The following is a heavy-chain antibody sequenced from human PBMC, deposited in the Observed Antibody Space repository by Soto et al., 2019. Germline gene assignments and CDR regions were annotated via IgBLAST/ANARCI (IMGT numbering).Heavy chain of an antibody. CDR2: INGGNSDT. D-gene: IGHD4-17*01. J-gene: IGHJ4*02. CDR1: GYTFTTSA. Sequence: QVQLVQSGAEETKPGASVKVSCTTSGYTFTTSAMHWVRQAPGQRLEWMGWINGGNSDTKYSQQFQGRVTITRDTSATTAYVQLSIMRSGDTAVYDGAGGVYGGNLYLDFWGRGTRVTVSA. V-gene: IGHV1-3*05. CDR3: AGGVYGGNLYLDF.